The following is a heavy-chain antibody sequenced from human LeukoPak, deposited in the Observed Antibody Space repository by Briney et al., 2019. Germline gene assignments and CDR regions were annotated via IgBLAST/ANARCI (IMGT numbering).Heavy chain of an antibody. Sequence: GGSLRLSCAASGFTFSSYAMSWVRQAPGKGLEWVSVISGSGGSTYYADSVKGRFTISRDNSKNTLYLQMNSLRAEDTAVYYCAKETGTTTYYYYGMDVWGRGTTVTVSS. J-gene: IGHJ6*02. D-gene: IGHD1-7*01. CDR1: GFTFSSYA. CDR2: ISGSGGST. V-gene: IGHV3-23*01. CDR3: AKETGTTTYYYYGMDV.